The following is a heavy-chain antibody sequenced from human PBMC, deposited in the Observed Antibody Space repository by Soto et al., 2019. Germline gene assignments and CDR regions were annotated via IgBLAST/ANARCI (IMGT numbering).Heavy chain of an antibody. Sequence: EVQLLESGGGLVQPGGSLRLSCAASGFTFSSYVMSWVRQAPGKGLEWVLSISGGGGTTYYADSVKGRFTISRDNSKNTLYLQMNSLRAEDTAVYYCAKGYSGYAYCVDYWGQGTLVTVSS. V-gene: IGHV3-23*01. J-gene: IGHJ4*02. CDR3: AKGYSGYAYCVDY. D-gene: IGHD5-12*01. CDR1: GFTFSSYV. CDR2: ISGGGGTT.